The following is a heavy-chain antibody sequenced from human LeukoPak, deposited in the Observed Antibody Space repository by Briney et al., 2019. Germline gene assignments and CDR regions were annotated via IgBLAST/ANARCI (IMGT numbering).Heavy chain of an antibody. CDR3: ARGPIYSYDYFDY. CDR1: GFIVSNNY. J-gene: IGHJ4*02. V-gene: IGHV3-53*01. D-gene: IGHD3-16*01. Sequence: GGSLRLSCAASGFIVSNNYMSWVRQAPGKGLEWVSVIYSGGSAYYADTMKGRFTISRDKTKNTLYLQMNSLRADDAAAYYCARGPIYSYDYFDYWGQGTLVTVSS. CDR2: IYSGGSA.